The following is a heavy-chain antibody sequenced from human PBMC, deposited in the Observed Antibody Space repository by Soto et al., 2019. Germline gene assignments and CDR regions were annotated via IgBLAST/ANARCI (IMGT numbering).Heavy chain of an antibody. CDR2: IYYSGTT. CDR1: GGSISRSHYY. V-gene: IGHV4-39*01. CDR3: TRHRGIAEPSDY. Sequence: QLQLQESGPGLVRPSETLSLTCTVSGGSISRSHYYWGWIRQPPGKGLEWIGSIYYSGTTYYKSSLKSRVTISVDTSKNQFSLNLRSVTAADTAVYYCTRHRGIAEPSDYWGQGTLVTVSS. D-gene: IGHD6-13*01. J-gene: IGHJ4*02.